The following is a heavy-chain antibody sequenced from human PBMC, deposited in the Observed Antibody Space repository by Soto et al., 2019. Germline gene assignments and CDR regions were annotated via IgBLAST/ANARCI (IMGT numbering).Heavy chain of an antibody. D-gene: IGHD3-10*01. CDR1: GGSFSGYC. V-gene: IGHV4-34*01. J-gene: IGHJ4*02. CDR3: APYGSGIYYISRDQY. CDR2: IDHNGHT. Sequence: QVQLQQWGAGLLKPSENLSLTCAVYGGSFSGYCWSWIRQSPGKGLEWIGEIDHNGHTNYNPSLKSRVTISVDKSKNQFSLRLSSTTAADTATYYCAPYGSGIYYISRDQYWGQGTLVTVSS.